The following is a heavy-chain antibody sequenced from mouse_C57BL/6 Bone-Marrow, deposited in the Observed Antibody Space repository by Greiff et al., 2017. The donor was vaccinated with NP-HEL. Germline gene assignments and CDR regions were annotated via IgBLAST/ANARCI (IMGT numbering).Heavy chain of an antibody. CDR2: IHPNSGST. CDR3: ARGSYYGNYDYAMDY. CDR1: GYTFTSYW. Sequence: QVQLQQPGAELVKPGASVKLSCKASGYTFTSYWMHWVKQRPGPGLEWIGMIHPNSGSTNYNEKFKSKATLTVDKSSSTAYMQLSSLTSEDSAVYYCARGSYYGNYDYAMDYWGQGTSVTVSS. J-gene: IGHJ4*01. V-gene: IGHV1-64*01. D-gene: IGHD2-1*01.